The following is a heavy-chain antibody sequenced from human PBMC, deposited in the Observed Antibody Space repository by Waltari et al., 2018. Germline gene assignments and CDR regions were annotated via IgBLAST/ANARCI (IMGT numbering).Heavy chain of an antibody. J-gene: IGHJ4*02. CDR1: GYTFTSYD. CDR2: RNPNSGNT. V-gene: IGHV1-8*02. D-gene: IGHD6-13*01. Sequence: QVQLVQSEAEVKKPGASVKVSCKASGYTFTSYDINWVRQATGQGLEWMGWRNPNSGNTGYAQKFQGRVTMTRNTSISTAYMELSSLRSEDTAVYYCANGQQQLSPFDYWGQGTLVTVSS. CDR3: ANGQQQLSPFDY.